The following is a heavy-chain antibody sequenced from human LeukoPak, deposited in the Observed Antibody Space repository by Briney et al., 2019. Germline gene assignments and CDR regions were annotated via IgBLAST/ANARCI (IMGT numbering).Heavy chain of an antibody. CDR2: IYYSGST. CDR3: ARLKGSIVGDTTFDY. V-gene: IGHV4-59*08. J-gene: IGHJ4*02. D-gene: IGHD1-26*01. Sequence: SETLSLTCTVSGGSISYYYWSWIRQPPGKGLEWSGYIYYSGSTTYNPSLKSRVTISVDTSKNQLSLKLSSVTAADTAVYYCARLKGSIVGDTTFDYWGQGTLATVSS. CDR1: GGSISYYY.